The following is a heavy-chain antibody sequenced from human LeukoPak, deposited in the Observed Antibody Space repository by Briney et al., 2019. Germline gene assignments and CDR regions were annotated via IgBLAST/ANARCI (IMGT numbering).Heavy chain of an antibody. CDR3: ARGLDCSGGSCYSDYFDY. CDR2: INHSGST. J-gene: IGHJ4*02. V-gene: IGHV4-34*01. Sequence: SETLSLTCAVYGGSFSGYYWSWTRQPPGKGLEWIGEINHSGSTNYNPSLKSRVTISVDTSKNQFSLKLSSVTAADTAVYYCARGLDCSGGSCYSDYFDYWGQGTLVTVSS. D-gene: IGHD2-15*01. CDR1: GGSFSGYY.